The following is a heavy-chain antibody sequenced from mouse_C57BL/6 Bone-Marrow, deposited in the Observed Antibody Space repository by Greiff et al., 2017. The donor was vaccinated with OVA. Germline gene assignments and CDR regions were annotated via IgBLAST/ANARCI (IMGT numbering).Heavy chain of an antibody. V-gene: IGHV1-50*01. CDR2: IDPSDSYT. CDR3: ARRGKFTTVVAPYFDY. J-gene: IGHJ2*01. D-gene: IGHD1-1*01. CDR1: GYTFTSYW. Sequence: QVQLKQPGAELVKPGASVKLSCKASGYTFTSYWMQWVKQRPGQGLEWIGEIDPSDSYTNYSQKFKGKATLTVDTSSSTAYMQLSSLTAEDSAVYYCARRGKFTTVVAPYFDYWGQGTTLTVSS.